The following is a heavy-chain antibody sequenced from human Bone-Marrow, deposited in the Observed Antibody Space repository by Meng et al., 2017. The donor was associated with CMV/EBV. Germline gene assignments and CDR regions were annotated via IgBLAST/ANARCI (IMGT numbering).Heavy chain of an antibody. Sequence: GGSLRLSCAASGFTFSSYAMHWVRQAPGKGLEWVAVISYDGSNKYYADSVKGRFTISRDNSKNTLYLQMNSLRAEDTAVYYCAKVEGSYAADYWGQGTLVTVSS. V-gene: IGHV3-30-3*01. CDR1: GFTFSSYA. D-gene: IGHD3-16*01. CDR2: ISYDGSNK. J-gene: IGHJ4*02. CDR3: AKVEGSYAADY.